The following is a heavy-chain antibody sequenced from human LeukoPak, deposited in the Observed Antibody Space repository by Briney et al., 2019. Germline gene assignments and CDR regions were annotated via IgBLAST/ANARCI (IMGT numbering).Heavy chain of an antibody. D-gene: IGHD5-24*01. J-gene: IGHJ3*02. CDR3: AKDRDVLNAFDI. V-gene: IGHV3-23*01. Sequence: PGGSLRLSCAASGFTFNTYGMSWVRQAPGKGLEWVPAISGGGGSTFYADSVKGRFTISRDNSKNTLYLQMNSLRAEDTAVYYCAKDRDVLNAFDIWGQGTMVTVSS. CDR2: ISGGGGST. CDR1: GFTFNTYG.